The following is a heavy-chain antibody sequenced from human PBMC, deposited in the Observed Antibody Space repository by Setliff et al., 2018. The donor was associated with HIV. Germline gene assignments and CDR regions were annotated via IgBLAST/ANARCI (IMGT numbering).Heavy chain of an antibody. CDR2: IYYSGST. J-gene: IGHJ4*02. Sequence: LPETLSLTCTVSDASISSHYWSWIRQPPGKGLEWIAYIYYSGSTSYNPSLKSRVTVSIDTSKNQFSLKLNSVTAADTAVYYCARAGYNSGPYYFDYWVQGTLVTVSS. CDR3: ARAGYNSGPYYFDY. V-gene: IGHV4-59*11. D-gene: IGHD6-25*01. CDR1: DASISSHY.